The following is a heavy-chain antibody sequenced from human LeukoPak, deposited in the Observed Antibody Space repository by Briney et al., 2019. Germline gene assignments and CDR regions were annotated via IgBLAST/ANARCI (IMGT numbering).Heavy chain of an antibody. CDR2: IWYDGDDK. J-gene: IGHJ4*02. CDR1: GFAFSNYG. D-gene: IGHD3-22*01. CDR3: AKDLHYDSSAFDY. V-gene: IGHV3-33*06. Sequence: GGSLRLSCAASGFAFSNYGMHWVRQAPGKGLEWVALIWYDGDDKYYADSVKGRFTISRDNSKNTVYLQMNSLRAEDTAVYYCAKDLHYDSSAFDYWGQGTLVTVSS.